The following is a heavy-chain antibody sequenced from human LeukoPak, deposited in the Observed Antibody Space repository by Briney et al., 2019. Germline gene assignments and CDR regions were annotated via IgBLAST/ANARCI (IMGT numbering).Heavy chain of an antibody. CDR2: INPSGGST. D-gene: IGHD3-3*01. CDR1: GYTFTGYY. V-gene: IGHV1-46*01. Sequence: ASVKVSCKASGYTFTGYYMHWVRQAPGQGLEWMGIINPSGGSTSYAQKFQGRVTMTRDTSTSTVYMELSSLRSEDTAVYYCARDRTPFGFWSGYSANDAFDIWGQGTMVTVSS. CDR3: ARDRTPFGFWSGYSANDAFDI. J-gene: IGHJ3*02.